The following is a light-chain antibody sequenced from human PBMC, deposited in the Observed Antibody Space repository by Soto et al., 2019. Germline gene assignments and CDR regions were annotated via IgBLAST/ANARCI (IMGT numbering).Light chain of an antibody. CDR3: QKYGSSPQT. CDR2: GAS. J-gene: IGKJ1*01. Sequence: EIVLTQSPGTLSLSPGERATLSCRASQSVSSSFLAWYQQKPGQALRLLIYGASSRATGIPDRFSGSGSGTDFTLTSSRLEPEAVSVYYCQKYGSSPQTFGQGTKVEIK. V-gene: IGKV3-20*01. CDR1: QSVSSSF.